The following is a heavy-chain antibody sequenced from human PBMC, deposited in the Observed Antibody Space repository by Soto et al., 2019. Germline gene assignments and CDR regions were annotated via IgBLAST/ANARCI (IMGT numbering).Heavy chain of an antibody. J-gene: IGHJ4*02. Sequence: QVQLVESGGGVVQPGRSLRLSCAASGFTFSSYAMHRVRHAPGKGLEWVAVISYDGSNKYYADSVKGRFTISRDNSKNTLYLQMNSLRADDTAVYYCARYCNYYFDYWGQGTLVTVSS. CDR2: ISYDGSNK. CDR1: GFTFSSYA. CDR3: ARYCNYYFDY. D-gene: IGHD4-4*01. V-gene: IGHV3-30-3*01.